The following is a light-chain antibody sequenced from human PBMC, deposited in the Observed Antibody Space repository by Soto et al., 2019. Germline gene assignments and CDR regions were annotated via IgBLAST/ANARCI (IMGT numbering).Light chain of an antibody. CDR2: GAS. CDR3: QHYGSSPPIT. J-gene: IGKJ5*01. V-gene: IGKV3-20*01. Sequence: EIVMTQSPSTLSVSPGERATLSCRASQSVSSDLAWYHQKPGQAPRLLIYGASTRATGIPARFSGSGSGTDFTLTISRLEPEDFAVYYCQHYGSSPPITFGQGTRLEIK. CDR1: QSVSSD.